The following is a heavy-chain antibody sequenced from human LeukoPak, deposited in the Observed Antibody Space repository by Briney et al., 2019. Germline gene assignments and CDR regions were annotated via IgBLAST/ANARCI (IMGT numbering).Heavy chain of an antibody. V-gene: IGHV3-7*01. CDR2: IKQDGSEK. D-gene: IGHD3-10*01. CDR1: GFTFSSYW. CDR3: ARDSSGSYSQGFDY. J-gene: IGHJ4*02. Sequence: GAALRLSCAASGFTFSSYWMSWVRQAPGKGLDWVANIKQDGSEKYYVDSVKGRFTISRDNAKNSLYLQMNSLRAEDTAVYYCARDSSGSYSQGFDYWGQGTLVTVSS.